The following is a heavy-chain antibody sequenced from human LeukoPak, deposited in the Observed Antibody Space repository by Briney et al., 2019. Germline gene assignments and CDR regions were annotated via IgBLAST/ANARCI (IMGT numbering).Heavy chain of an antibody. CDR1: GGTFSSYD. V-gene: IGHV1-69*13. CDR2: IIPIFGTA. Sequence: SVKVSCKASGGTFSSYDISWVRQAPGEGLEWMGGIIPIFGTAKYAQKFQGRVTITADGSTSTAYMEMSSLRSDDTAVYYCVRGGRGDYRVNGAFDIWGQGTMVTVSS. D-gene: IGHD4-11*01. J-gene: IGHJ3*02. CDR3: VRGGRGDYRVNGAFDI.